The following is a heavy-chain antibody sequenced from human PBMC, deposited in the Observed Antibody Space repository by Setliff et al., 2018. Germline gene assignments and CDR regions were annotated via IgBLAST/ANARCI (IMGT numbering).Heavy chain of an antibody. V-gene: IGHV3-21*01. J-gene: IGHJ4*02. CDR2: ITSTL. CDR3: ARDSYSSSWPDY. D-gene: IGHD6-13*01. Sequence: GGSLRLSCAASGFTFSGYYMQWVRQAPGKGLEWVSSITSTLYYADSVKGRFTISRDNAKNSLYLQMSSLRAEDTAVYYCARDSYSSSWPDYWGQGTRVTVSS. CDR1: GFTFSGYY.